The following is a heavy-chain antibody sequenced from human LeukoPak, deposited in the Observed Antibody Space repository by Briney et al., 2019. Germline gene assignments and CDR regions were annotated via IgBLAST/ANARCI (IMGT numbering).Heavy chain of an antibody. Sequence: SVKVSCKASGGTFSSYAISWVRQAPGQGLEWMGRIIPILGIANYAQKFQGRVTITADKSTSTAYMELSSLRSEDTAVYYCARGGNYNYPNDAFDIWGQGTMVTVSS. V-gene: IGHV1-69*04. CDR1: GGTFSSYA. J-gene: IGHJ3*02. CDR2: IIPILGIA. CDR3: ARGGNYNYPNDAFDI. D-gene: IGHD5-24*01.